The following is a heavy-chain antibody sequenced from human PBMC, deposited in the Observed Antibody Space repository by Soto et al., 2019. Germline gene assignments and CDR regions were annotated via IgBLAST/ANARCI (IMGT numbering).Heavy chain of an antibody. Sequence: GESLKISCKASGYIFTRYWIGWVRQIPGKGLEMIGIIYPGDSYTNYSPSLQGPVTISADKSISTAYLQWSSLKASDTAMYYCGRLGGMDVWGQGTTVTVSS. V-gene: IGHV5-51*01. CDR3: GRLGGMDV. CDR1: GYIFTRYW. CDR2: IYPGDSYT. J-gene: IGHJ6*02.